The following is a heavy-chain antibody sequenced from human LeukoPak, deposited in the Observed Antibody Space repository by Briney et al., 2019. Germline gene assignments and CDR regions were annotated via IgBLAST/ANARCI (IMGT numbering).Heavy chain of an antibody. V-gene: IGHV3-43*02. CDR2: ISGDGDDT. CDR3: AKDFFYSTNRHSFDY. D-gene: IGHD2-2*01. CDR1: GFTFDDYA. Sequence: PGGSLRLSCTVSGFTFDDYAMHWVRQVPGKGLEWVSLISGDGDDTYYADSVKGRFTISRDNRKNSLYLQMRNPRIEDTALYHCAKDFFYSTNRHSFDYWGQGTLVTVSS. J-gene: IGHJ4*02.